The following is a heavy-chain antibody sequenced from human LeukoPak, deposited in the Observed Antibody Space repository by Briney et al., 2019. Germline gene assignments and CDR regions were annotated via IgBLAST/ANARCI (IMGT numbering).Heavy chain of an antibody. Sequence: PETLSISGAGSGYSLSSGYYLGWIRQPPVKGREWIGSIYDSGSTYYNPSLKSRVTISVDTSKNQLSLKLSSVTAADTAVYYCARNWNALSYYYYYMDVWGKGTTVTVSS. CDR2: IYDSGST. CDR3: ARNWNALSYYYYYMDV. CDR1: GYSLSSGYY. J-gene: IGHJ6*03. D-gene: IGHD1-1*01. V-gene: IGHV4-38-2*01.